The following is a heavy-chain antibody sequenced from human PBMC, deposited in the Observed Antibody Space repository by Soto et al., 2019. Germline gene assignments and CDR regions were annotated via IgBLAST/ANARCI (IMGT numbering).Heavy chain of an antibody. CDR3: ARGRYSSSWYLNRFDP. CDR1: GGSFSGYY. D-gene: IGHD6-13*01. CDR2: INHSGST. Sequence: SETLSLTCAVYGGSFSGYYWSWIRQPPGKGLEWIGEINHSGSTNYNPSLKSRVTISVDTSKNQFSLKLSSVTAADTAVYYCARGRYSSSWYLNRFDPWGQGTLVTVSS. V-gene: IGHV4-34*01. J-gene: IGHJ5*02.